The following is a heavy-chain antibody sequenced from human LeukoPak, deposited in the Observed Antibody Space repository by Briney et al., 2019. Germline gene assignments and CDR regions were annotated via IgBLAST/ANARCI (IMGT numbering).Heavy chain of an antibody. Sequence: ASVKVSCKSSGYTFTTYGINWVRQAPGQGLEWMGRISAHNGNANYAQKFQGRVTMTTDTLATTAYMELRSLRSDDTAVYYCARDLERYYDLEGRSGYWGQGTLVTVSS. CDR2: ISAHNGNA. CDR1: GYTFTTYG. J-gene: IGHJ4*02. D-gene: IGHD3-3*01. CDR3: ARDLERYYDLEGRSGY. V-gene: IGHV1-18*01.